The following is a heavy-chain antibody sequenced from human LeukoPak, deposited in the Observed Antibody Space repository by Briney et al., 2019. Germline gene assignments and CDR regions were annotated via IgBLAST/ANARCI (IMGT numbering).Heavy chain of an antibody. Sequence: GGTLRLSCAASGFTFSTYGMSWVRQAPGKGLEWVSYISSSGSTIYYADSVKGRFTISRDNSKNTLYLQMNSLRAEDTAVYYCARDGGMWDGYNYRFDYWGQGTLVTVSS. CDR3: ARDGGMWDGYNYRFDY. D-gene: IGHD5-24*01. CDR2: ISSSGSTI. CDR1: GFTFSTYG. J-gene: IGHJ4*02. V-gene: IGHV3-48*01.